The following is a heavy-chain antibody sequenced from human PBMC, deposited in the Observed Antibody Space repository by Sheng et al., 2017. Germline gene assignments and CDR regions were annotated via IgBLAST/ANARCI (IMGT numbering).Heavy chain of an antibody. Sequence: EVQLVESGGGLVQPGESLRLSCTASGLTFRTYKMHWVRQAPGKGLVWVSRINRDGSSTTYADSVKGRFTISRDNAKNTLYLQMNSLRAEDTAVYYCARGFYYMDVWGQGTTVTVSS. CDR2: INRDGSST. CDR3: ARGFYYMDV. CDR1: GLTFRTYK. V-gene: IGHV3-74*01. J-gene: IGHJ6*03.